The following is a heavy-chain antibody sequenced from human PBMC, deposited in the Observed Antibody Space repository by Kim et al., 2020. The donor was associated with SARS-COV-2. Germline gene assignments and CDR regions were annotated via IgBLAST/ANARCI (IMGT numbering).Heavy chain of an antibody. Sequence: SETLSLTCAVYGGSFSGYYWSWIRQPPGKGLEWIGEINHSGSTNYNPSLKSRVTISVDTSKNQFSLTLSSVTAADTAVYYCARERWAYQLLWNYYGMDVWGQRTTVTVSS. CDR3: ARERWAYQLLWNYYGMDV. CDR1: GGSFSGYY. J-gene: IGHJ6*02. D-gene: IGHD2-2*01. CDR2: INHSGST. V-gene: IGHV4-34*01.